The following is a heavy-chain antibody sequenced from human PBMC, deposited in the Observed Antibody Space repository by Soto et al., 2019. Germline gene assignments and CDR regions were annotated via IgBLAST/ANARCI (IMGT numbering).Heavy chain of an antibody. CDR3: ARAMVRGVISPIDY. CDR2: ISNDGSNK. Sequence: HPGGSLRLSCAASGFSFSTYGMHWVRQAPGKGLEWVAFISNDGSNKYYADSVKGRFTISRDNAKNSLYLQMNSLRAEDTAMYYCARAMVRGVISPIDYWGQGTLVTVSS. D-gene: IGHD3-10*01. V-gene: IGHV3-30*03. J-gene: IGHJ4*02. CDR1: GFSFSTYG.